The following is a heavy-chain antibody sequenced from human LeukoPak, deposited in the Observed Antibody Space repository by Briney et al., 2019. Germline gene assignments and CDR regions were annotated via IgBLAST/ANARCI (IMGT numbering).Heavy chain of an antibody. V-gene: IGHV1-46*01. J-gene: IGHJ3*02. CDR3: ARDPWGRGYCSTTSCQNLGGNDAFDI. D-gene: IGHD2-2*01. Sequence: ASVKVSCKASGYTFTSNYIHWVRQAPGQGLEWMGIINPSDGSTKYAEKFQGRLTMTRDRSTSTVYVEVSGLRSEDTAVYYCARDPWGRGYCSTTSCQNLGGNDAFDIWGQGTMVTVSS. CDR1: GYTFTSNY. CDR2: INPSDGST.